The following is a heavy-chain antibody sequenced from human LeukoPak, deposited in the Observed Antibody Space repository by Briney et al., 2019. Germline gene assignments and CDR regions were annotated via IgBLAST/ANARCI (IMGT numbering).Heavy chain of an antibody. CDR3: ARERYCSSTSCYLWFDP. D-gene: IGHD2-2*01. Sequence: SVKVSCKASGGTFSSHAISWVRQAPGQGLEWMGGIIPIFGTANYAQKFQGRVTITADKSTSTAYMELSSLRSEDTAVYYCARERYCSSTSCYLWFDPWGQGTLVTVSS. CDR2: IIPIFGTA. J-gene: IGHJ5*02. CDR1: GGTFSSHA. V-gene: IGHV1-69*06.